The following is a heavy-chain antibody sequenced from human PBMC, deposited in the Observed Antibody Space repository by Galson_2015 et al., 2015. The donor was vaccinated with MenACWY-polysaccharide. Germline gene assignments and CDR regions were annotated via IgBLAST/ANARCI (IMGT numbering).Heavy chain of an antibody. Sequence: SVKVSCKASGYTFTGYYMHWVRQAPGQGLEWMGWINPNSGGTNYAQKFQGRVTMTRDTSISTAYMELSRLRSDDTAVYYCARDQYYYDSSGYCYWGQGTLVTVSS. D-gene: IGHD3-22*01. J-gene: IGHJ4*02. CDR2: INPNSGGT. CDR3: ARDQYYYDSSGYCY. CDR1: GYTFTGYY. V-gene: IGHV1-2*02.